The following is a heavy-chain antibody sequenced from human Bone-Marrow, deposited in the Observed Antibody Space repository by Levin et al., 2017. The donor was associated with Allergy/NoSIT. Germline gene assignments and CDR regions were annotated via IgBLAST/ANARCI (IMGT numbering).Heavy chain of an antibody. Sequence: GGSLRLSCKGSGYSFTSYWISWVRQMPGKGLEWMGRIDPSDSYTNYSPSFQGHVTISADKSTSTAYLQWSSLKASDTAMYYCALTPITSRGEYYDSSGYGDWFDPWGQGTLVTVSS. J-gene: IGHJ5*02. CDR1: GYSFTSYW. D-gene: IGHD3-22*01. CDR2: IDPSDSYT. CDR3: ALTPITSRGEYYDSSGYGDWFDP. V-gene: IGHV5-10-1*01.